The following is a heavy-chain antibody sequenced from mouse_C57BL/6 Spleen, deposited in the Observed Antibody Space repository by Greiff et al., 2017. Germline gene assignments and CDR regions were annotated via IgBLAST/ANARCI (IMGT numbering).Heavy chain of an antibody. Sequence: VQGVESGAELVKPGASVKLSCKASGYTFTEYTIHWVKQRSGQGLEWIGWFYPGSGSIKYNEKFKDKATLTADKSSSTVYIELSRLTSEDSAVYFCARHEEDGYYGYFDVWGTGTTVTVSS. CDR1: GYTFTEYT. CDR3: ARHEEDGYYGYFDV. V-gene: IGHV1-62-2*01. CDR2: FYPGSGSI. D-gene: IGHD2-3*01. J-gene: IGHJ1*03.